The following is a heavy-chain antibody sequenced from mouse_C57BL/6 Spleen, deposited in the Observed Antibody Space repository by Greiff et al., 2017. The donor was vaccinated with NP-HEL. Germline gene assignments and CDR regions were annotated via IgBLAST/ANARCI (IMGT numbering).Heavy chain of an antibody. Sequence: QVQLQQPGAELVKPGASVKLSCKASGYTFTSYWMHWVKQRPGQGLEWIGMIHPNSGSTNYNEKFKSKATLTVDKSSSTAYMQLSSLTSEDSAVYYCARYDGQYYFDYWGQSTTLTVSS. V-gene: IGHV1-64*01. CDR3: ARYDGQYYFDY. CDR2: IHPNSGST. CDR1: GYTFTSYW. J-gene: IGHJ2*01. D-gene: IGHD2-3*01.